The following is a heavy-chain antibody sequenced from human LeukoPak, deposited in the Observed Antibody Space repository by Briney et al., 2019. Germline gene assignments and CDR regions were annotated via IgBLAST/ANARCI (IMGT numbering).Heavy chain of an antibody. D-gene: IGHD3-10*01. CDR1: GGSISSSSYY. CDR2: IYYSGST. J-gene: IGHJ5*02. CDR3: ARIDYYGSGWFDP. Sequence: SETLSLTCTVSGGSISSSSYYWGWIRQPPGKGLEWIGSIYYSGSTYYNPSLKSRVTISVDTSKNQFSLKLSSVTAADTAVYYCARIDYYGSGWFDPWGQGTLVTVSS. V-gene: IGHV4-39*07.